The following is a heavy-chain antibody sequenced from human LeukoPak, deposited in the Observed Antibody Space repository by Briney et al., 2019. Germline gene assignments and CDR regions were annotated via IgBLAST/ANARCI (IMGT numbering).Heavy chain of an antibody. D-gene: IGHD6-6*01. J-gene: IGHJ4*02. CDR2: IYYSGST. CDR3: ARLGGEQRVPDY. V-gene: IGHV4-39*01. Sequence: SETLSLTCTVSGGSISSSSYYWGWIRQPPGKGLEWIGSIYYSGSTYYNPSLKSRVTISVDTSKNQFSLKLSSVTAADTAVYYCARLGGEQRVPDYWGQGTLVTVSS. CDR1: GGSISSSSYY.